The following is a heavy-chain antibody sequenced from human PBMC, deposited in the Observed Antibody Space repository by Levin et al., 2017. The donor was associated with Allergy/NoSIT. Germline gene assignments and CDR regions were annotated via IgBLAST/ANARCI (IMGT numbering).Heavy chain of an antibody. Sequence: GASVKVSCKASGYTFITYYMHWVRQAPGQGLEWMGIINPSGGTSNYAQKFQGRVTMTWDTSTTTVYMELSSLRSEDTAVYYCARPMEQPRAFDAFAIWGQGTVVTVSS. V-gene: IGHV1-46*01. CDR3: ARPMEQPRAFDAFAI. CDR1: GYTFITYY. D-gene: IGHD6-13*01. J-gene: IGHJ3*02. CDR2: INPSGGTS.